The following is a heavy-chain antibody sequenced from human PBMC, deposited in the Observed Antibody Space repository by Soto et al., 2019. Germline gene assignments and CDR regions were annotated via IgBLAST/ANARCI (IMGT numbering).Heavy chain of an antibody. CDR3: ARGGWSMDV. V-gene: IGHV4-59*11. Sequence: PSETLSLTCTISGASISSLYWSWVRQPPGKGLEWIGYIHYSGSTNYNPSLKSRVTILVGTSKNQFSLRLSSVTAADTAVYYCARGGWSMDVWGQGTTVTVSS. CDR1: GASISSLY. J-gene: IGHJ6*02. CDR2: IHYSGST. D-gene: IGHD2-15*01.